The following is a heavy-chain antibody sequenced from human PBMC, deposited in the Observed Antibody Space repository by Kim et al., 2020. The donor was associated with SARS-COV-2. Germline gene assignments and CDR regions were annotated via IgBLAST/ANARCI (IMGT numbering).Heavy chain of an antibody. CDR3: ASDTGWHFDN. CDR2: INDDGSEK. D-gene: IGHD6-19*01. J-gene: IGHJ4*02. V-gene: IGHV3-7*05. CDR1: GFTFRNYW. Sequence: GGSLRLSCAASGFTFRNYWMHWVRQAPGKGLEWVASINDDGSEKRYVDSVRGRFTISRDNAKNSLYLQMSSLRADDTAIYYCASDTGWHFDNWGQGTLVTVSS.